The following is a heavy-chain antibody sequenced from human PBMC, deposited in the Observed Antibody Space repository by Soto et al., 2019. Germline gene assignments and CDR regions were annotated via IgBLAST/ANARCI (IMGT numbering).Heavy chain of an antibody. V-gene: IGHV3-33*01. Sequence: QVQLVESGGGVVQPGRSLRLSCAASGFTFSSYGMHWVRQAPGKGLEWVAVIWYDGSNKYYADSVKGRFTISRDNSKNTLYLQMNSLRAEDTAVYYCARDMNEMRPGIAVAGTLRGVAFDIWGQGTMVTVSS. CDR2: IWYDGSNK. CDR1: GFTFSSYG. CDR3: ARDMNEMRPGIAVAGTLRGVAFDI. J-gene: IGHJ3*02. D-gene: IGHD6-19*01.